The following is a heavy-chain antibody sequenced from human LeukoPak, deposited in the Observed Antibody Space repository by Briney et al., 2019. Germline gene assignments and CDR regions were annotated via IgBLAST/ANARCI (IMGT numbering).Heavy chain of an antibody. CDR3: ATFRGGSAVAGDY. V-gene: IGHV4-34*01. D-gene: IGHD6-19*01. J-gene: IGHJ4*02. Sequence: PSETLSLTCAVYGGSFSGYYWSWIRQPPGKGLEWIGEINHSRSTNYNPSLKSRVTISLDTSKNQFSLKLSSVTAADTAVYYCATFRGGSAVAGDYWGQGTLVTVSS. CDR2: INHSRST. CDR1: GGSFSGYY.